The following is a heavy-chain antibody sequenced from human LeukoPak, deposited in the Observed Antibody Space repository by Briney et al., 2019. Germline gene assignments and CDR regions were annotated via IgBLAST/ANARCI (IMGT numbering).Heavy chain of an antibody. D-gene: IGHD3-22*01. CDR3: ARGGRLLGKFDY. CDR1: GGSITNYY. CDR2: IYYSGST. J-gene: IGHJ4*02. V-gene: IGHV4-59*01. Sequence: PSETLSLTCTVSGGSITNYYWSWIRQPPGQGLERIGYIYYSGSTNYNPSLKSRVTISVDTSTNQFSLKLSSVTAADTAVYFCARGGRLLGKFDYWGQGTLVTVS.